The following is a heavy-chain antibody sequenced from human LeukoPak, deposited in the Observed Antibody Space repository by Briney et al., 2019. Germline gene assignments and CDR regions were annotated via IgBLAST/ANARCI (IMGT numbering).Heavy chain of an antibody. CDR3: AAGDIVVVPAAPDY. D-gene: IGHD2-2*01. V-gene: IGHV1-58*01. Sequence: SVKVSCTASGFTFTSSAVQWVRQARGQRLEWIGWIVVGSGNTNYAQKFQERVTITRDMSTSTAYMELSSLRSEDTAVYYCAAGDIVVVPAAPDYWGQGTLVTVSS. J-gene: IGHJ4*02. CDR1: GFTFTSSA. CDR2: IVVGSGNT.